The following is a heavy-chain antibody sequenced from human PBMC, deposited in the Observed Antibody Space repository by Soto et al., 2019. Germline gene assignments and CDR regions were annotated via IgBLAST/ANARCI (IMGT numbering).Heavy chain of an antibody. CDR2: IWYDGSNK. D-gene: IGHD1-20*01. J-gene: IGHJ4*02. CDR3: ARGRYNSEFDY. CDR1: GFTFSSYG. V-gene: IGHV3-33*01. Sequence: QVQLVESGGGVVQPGRSLRLSCAASGFTFSSYGMHWVRQAPGKGLEWVAVIWYDGSNKYYADSVKGRFTISRDNSKNTLYLQMNSLRAEDTAVYYCARGRYNSEFDYWGQGTLVTVSS.